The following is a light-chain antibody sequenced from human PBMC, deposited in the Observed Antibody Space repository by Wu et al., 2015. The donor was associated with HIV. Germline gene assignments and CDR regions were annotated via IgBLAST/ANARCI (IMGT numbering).Light chain of an antibody. CDR2: DAS. J-gene: IGKJ4*01. CDR1: QSVSSY. CDR3: QQRGNWPLT. Sequence: EIVLTQTPATLSLSPGERATLSCRASQSVSSYLAWYQQKPGQAPRLLIYDASNRATGIPARFSGSRSGTDFTLTISSLEPEDFGVYYCQQRGNWPLTFGGGTKVEIK. V-gene: IGKV3-11*01.